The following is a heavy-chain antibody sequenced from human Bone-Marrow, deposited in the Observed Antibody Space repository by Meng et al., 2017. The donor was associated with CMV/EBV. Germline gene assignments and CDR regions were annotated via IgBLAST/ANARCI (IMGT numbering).Heavy chain of an antibody. D-gene: IGHD2-2*01. CDR1: GFTFSDYY. CDR2: IRYEGSNK. V-gene: IGHV3-30*02. Sequence: GGSLRLSCSASGFTFSDYYMSWVRQAPGKGLEWVAFIRYEGSNKYYADSVKGRFTISRDNSKNTLYLQMNTLRAEDTAVYYCARNCSSTSCYMGYYYYYYGMDVWGQGTTVTVSS. CDR3: ARNCSSTSCYMGYYYYYYGMDV. J-gene: IGHJ6*02.